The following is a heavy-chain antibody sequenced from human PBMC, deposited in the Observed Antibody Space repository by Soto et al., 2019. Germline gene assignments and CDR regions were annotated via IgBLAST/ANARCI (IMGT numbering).Heavy chain of an antibody. CDR3: ASRSSFTDYSSDY. CDR2: VSYDGSIK. D-gene: IGHD6-6*01. J-gene: IGHJ4*02. V-gene: IGHV3-30-3*01. CDR1: GFTFSSYA. Sequence: QVQLVESGGGMVQPGRSLRLSCADSGFTFSSYAMHWVRQAPGKGLEWVTIVSYDGSIKYYADSVKGRFTISRDNSKNTLDLQMNSLRAEDTAVYYCASRSSFTDYSSDYLGQGTLVTVSS.